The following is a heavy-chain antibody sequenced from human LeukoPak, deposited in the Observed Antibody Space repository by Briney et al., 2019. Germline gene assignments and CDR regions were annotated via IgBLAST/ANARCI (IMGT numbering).Heavy chain of an antibody. CDR3: ARRNIAAAALDY. V-gene: IGHV3-23*01. Sequence: GGSLRLSCAASGFTFSSYAMSWVHQAPGKGLEWVSAISGSGGSTYYADSVKGRFTISRDNSKNTLYLQMNSLRAEDTAVYYCARRNIAAAALDYWGQGTLVTVSS. J-gene: IGHJ4*02. D-gene: IGHD6-13*01. CDR1: GFTFSSYA. CDR2: ISGSGGST.